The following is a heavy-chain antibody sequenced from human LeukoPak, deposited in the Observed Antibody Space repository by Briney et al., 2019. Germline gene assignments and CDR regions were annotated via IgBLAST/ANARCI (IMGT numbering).Heavy chain of an antibody. CDR2: ISSSSSYI. V-gene: IGHV3-21*01. CDR3: ARDGPSPKYCSGGSCTRYGMDV. CDR1: GFTFSSYS. D-gene: IGHD2-15*01. J-gene: IGHJ6*02. Sequence: GGSLRLSCAASGFTFSSYSMNWVRQAPGKGLEWVSSISSSSSYIYYADSVKGRFTISRDNAKNSLYLQMSSLRAEDTAVYYCARDGPSPKYCSGGSCTRYGMDVWGQGTTVTVSS.